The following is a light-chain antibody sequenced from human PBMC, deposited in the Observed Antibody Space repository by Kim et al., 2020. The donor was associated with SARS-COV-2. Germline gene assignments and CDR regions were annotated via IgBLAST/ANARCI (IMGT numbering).Light chain of an antibody. CDR3: QAWDSSTWV. V-gene: IGLV3-1*01. CDR2: QDS. Sequence: SYELTQPPSVSVSPGQTASITCSGDKLGDKYACWYQQKPGQSPVLVIYQDSKRPSGIPERFSGPNSGNTATLTSRGTQAMDEADYYCQAWDSSTWVFGGG. CDR1: KLGDKY. J-gene: IGLJ3*02.